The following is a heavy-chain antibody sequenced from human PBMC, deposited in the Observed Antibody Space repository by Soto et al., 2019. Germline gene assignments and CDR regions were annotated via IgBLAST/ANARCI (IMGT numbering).Heavy chain of an antibody. D-gene: IGHD4-17*01. J-gene: IGHJ4*02. Sequence: SETLSLTCAISGDAVSSNRVAWNWIRQSPSRGLEWLGRTFYRSKWKNDYAPSVKSRISLSPGTSKNQFSLQLNSVTPEDTAVYYCARDMDGDYFDYWGQGTLVTVSS. CDR2: TFYRSKWKN. CDR3: ARDMDGDYFDY. V-gene: IGHV6-1*01. CDR1: GDAVSSNRVA.